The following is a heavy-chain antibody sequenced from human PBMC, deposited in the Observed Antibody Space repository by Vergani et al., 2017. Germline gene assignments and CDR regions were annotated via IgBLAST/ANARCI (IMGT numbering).Heavy chain of an antibody. CDR3: ARDVAAAGRYYYYYGMDV. J-gene: IGHJ6*02. D-gene: IGHD6-13*01. Sequence: EVQLVESGGGLVQPGGSLRLSCAASGFTFSSYWMSWVRQAPGKGLEWVANIKQDGSEKYYVDSVKGRFTISRDNAKNSLYLQMNSLRAEDTAVYYCARDVAAAGRYYYYYGMDVWGQGITVTVSS. CDR2: IKQDGSEK. CDR1: GFTFSSYW. V-gene: IGHV3-7*01.